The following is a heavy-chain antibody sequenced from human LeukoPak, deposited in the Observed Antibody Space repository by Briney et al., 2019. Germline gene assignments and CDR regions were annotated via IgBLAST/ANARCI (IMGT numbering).Heavy chain of an antibody. CDR1: GGTFSSYA. V-gene: IGHV1-69*04. CDR2: IIPILGIA. CDR3: ARGNGRRTVATDY. Sequence: SVKVSCKASGGTFSSYAISWVRQAPGQGLEWMGRIIPILGIANYAQKFQGRVTITADKSTSTAYMELSSLRSEDTAVYYCARGNGRRTVATDYWGQGTLVTVSS. D-gene: IGHD4-23*01. J-gene: IGHJ4*02.